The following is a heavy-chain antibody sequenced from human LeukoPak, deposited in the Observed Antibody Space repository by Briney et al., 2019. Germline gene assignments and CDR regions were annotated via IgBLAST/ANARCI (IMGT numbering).Heavy chain of an antibody. D-gene: IGHD6-19*01. V-gene: IGHV3-53*01. CDR1: GFTASSNY. J-gene: IGHJ6*04. CDR2: VYSGGST. Sequence: QPGGSLRLSCAASGFTASSNYMSWVRQAPGKGLEWVSVVYSGGSTYYADSVKGRFTISRDNSKNTLYLQMSSLRAEDTAVYYCARDGSSGWYPNDYYYYGMDVWGKGTTVTVSS. CDR3: ARDGSSGWYPNDYYYYGMDV.